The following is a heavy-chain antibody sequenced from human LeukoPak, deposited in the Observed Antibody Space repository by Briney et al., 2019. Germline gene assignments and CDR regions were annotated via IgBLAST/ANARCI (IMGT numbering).Heavy chain of an antibody. CDR3: ARGYYYGSEPYFDY. CDR2: IWYDGSNK. D-gene: IGHD3-10*01. V-gene: IGHV3-33*08. J-gene: IGHJ4*02. Sequence: GRSLRLSCAASGFTFSSYGMHWVRQAPGKGLEWVAVIWYDGSNKYYADSVKGRFTISRDNSKNTLYLQMNSLRAEDTAVYYCARGYYYGSEPYFDYWGQGTLVTVSS. CDR1: GFTFSSYG.